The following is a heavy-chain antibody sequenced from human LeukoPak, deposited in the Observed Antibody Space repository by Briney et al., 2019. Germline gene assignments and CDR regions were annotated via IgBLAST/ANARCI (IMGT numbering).Heavy chain of an antibody. CDR2: IGSSTGTI. Sequence: GGSLRLSCAASGFMFNTYSMNWVRQAPGKGLEWISYIGSSTGTIYYADSVKGRFTISRDNAKNSLYLQVNSLRVEDTAVYYCARVGRSGSYWYFDLWGRGTLVTVSS. J-gene: IGHJ2*01. D-gene: IGHD6-25*01. CDR3: ARVGRSGSYWYFDL. V-gene: IGHV3-48*01. CDR1: GFMFNTYS.